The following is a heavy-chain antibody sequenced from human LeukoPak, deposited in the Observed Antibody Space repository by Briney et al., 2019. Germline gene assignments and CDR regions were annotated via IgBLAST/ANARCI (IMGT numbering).Heavy chain of an antibody. CDR3: AKGGDYCDSSGYKGYFQH. CDR2: IWYDGSNK. V-gene: IGHV3-33*06. CDR1: GFTFSSYG. J-gene: IGHJ1*01. Sequence: GGSLRLSCAASGFTFSSYGMHWVRQAPGKGLEWVAVIWYDGSNKYYADSVKGRFTISRDNSKNTLYLQMNSLRAEDTAVYYCAKGGDYCDSSGYKGYFQHWGQGTLVTVSS. D-gene: IGHD3-22*01.